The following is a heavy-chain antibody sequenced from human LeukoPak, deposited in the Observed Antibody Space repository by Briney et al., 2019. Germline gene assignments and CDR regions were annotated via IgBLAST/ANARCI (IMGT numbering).Heavy chain of an antibody. J-gene: IGHJ4*02. Sequence: GGSLRLSCAASGFTFSSYSMNGVRQAPRKGVEWGSYISSSSSTIYYADSVKGRFTISRDNAKNSLYLQMNSLRAEDTAVYYCARTQQLVDWGQGTLVTVSS. CDR1: GFTFSSYS. CDR3: ARTQQLVD. CDR2: ISSSSSTI. D-gene: IGHD6-13*01. V-gene: IGHV3-48*01.